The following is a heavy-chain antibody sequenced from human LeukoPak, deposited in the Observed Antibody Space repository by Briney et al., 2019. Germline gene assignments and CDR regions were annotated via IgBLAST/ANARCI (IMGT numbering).Heavy chain of an antibody. CDR3: AREGTGATMGGFDY. D-gene: IGHD1-26*01. Sequence: YADSVKGRFTISRDNAKNSLYLQMNSLRAEDTALYYCAREGTGATMGGFDYWGQGTLVTVSS. V-gene: IGHV3-20*03. J-gene: IGHJ4*02.